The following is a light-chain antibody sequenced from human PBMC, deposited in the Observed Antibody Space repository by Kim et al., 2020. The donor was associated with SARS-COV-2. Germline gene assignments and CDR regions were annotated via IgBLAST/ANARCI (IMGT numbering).Light chain of an antibody. Sequence: EIVLTQSPGTLSLSPGERATLSCRASQSVSNNYLAWYQQKPGQTPRLHIYGASSRATGIPDRFSGSGSGTDFTLTISRLEPEDFAVYYCQQYGSSPYTFGQGTKLEI. CDR2: GAS. J-gene: IGKJ2*01. V-gene: IGKV3-20*01. CDR3: QQYGSSPYT. CDR1: QSVSNNY.